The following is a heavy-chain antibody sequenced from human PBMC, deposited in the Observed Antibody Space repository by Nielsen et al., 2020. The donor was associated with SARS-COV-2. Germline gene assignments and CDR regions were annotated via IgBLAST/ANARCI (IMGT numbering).Heavy chain of an antibody. Sequence: SVKVSCKASGGTFSSYAISWVRQAPGQGLEWMGRIIPILGIANYAQKFRGRVTITADKSTSTAYMELSSLRSEDTAVYYCARDRVREHYFDYWGQGTLVTVSS. CDR2: IIPILGIA. CDR1: GGTFSSYA. D-gene: IGHD1-1*01. CDR3: ARDRVREHYFDY. V-gene: IGHV1-69*04. J-gene: IGHJ4*02.